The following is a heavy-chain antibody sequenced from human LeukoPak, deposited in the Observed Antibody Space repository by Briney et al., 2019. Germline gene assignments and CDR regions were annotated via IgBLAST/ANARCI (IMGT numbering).Heavy chain of an antibody. V-gene: IGHV4-61*01. J-gene: IGHJ4*02. D-gene: IGHD4-17*01. CDR2: IYYIGST. CDR3: ARSLYGDYVGY. Sequence: PSETLSLTCTVSGGSVSSGSHYWRWLRQPPGKGLEWIGYIYYIGSTSYNPSLKSRVTISVDTSRNQFSLKLSSVTAADTAVYYCARSLYGDYVGYWGQGTLVTVSS. CDR1: GGSVSSGSHY.